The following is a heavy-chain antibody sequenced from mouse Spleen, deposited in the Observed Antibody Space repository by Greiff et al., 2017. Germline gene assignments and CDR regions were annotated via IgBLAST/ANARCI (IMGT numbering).Heavy chain of an antibody. CDR1: GYSFNGYF. Sequence: VQLQQSGPELVKPGDSVKISCKASGYSFNGYFMNWVMQSHGKSLEWIGRINPYNGDTFYNQKFKGKATLTVDKSSSTAHMELRSLTSEDSAVYYCAKSGDGYYWFAYWGQGTLVTVSA. V-gene: IGHV1-20*01. CDR3: AKSGDGYYWFAY. CDR2: INPYNGDT. J-gene: IGHJ3*01. D-gene: IGHD2-3*01.